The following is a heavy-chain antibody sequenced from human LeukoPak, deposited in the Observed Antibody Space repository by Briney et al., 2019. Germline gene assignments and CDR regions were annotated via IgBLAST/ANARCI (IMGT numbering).Heavy chain of an antibody. V-gene: IGHV1-2*02. D-gene: IGHD5-24*01. CDR3: ARRVGRDGYNVWFDP. Sequence: ASVKVSCKASGYTFIGHYIHWVRQAPGQGLEWMGWMNPDSGGTNYAQKFQDRVTMTRDTSISTAYMELSRLRSDDTAVYYCARRVGRDGYNVWFDPWGQGTLVTVSS. CDR2: MNPDSGGT. J-gene: IGHJ5*02. CDR1: GYTFIGHY.